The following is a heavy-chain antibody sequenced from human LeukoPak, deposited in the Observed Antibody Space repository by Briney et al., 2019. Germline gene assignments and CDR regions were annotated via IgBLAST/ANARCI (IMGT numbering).Heavy chain of an antibody. J-gene: IGHJ6*02. CDR1: GFNFGSYA. D-gene: IGHD1-14*01. V-gene: IGHV3-23*01. CDR3: AKDRLLFTEYYYYYYGLDV. Sequence: PGGSLRLSCAASGFNFGSYAMDCVRPAPGEGVECVSAIRGSGGCAYYADSVKGRFTISRDNSKNTLYLQMNSLRTEDTAVYYCAKDRLLFTEYYYYYYGLDVWGQGTTVTVSS. CDR2: IRGSGGCA.